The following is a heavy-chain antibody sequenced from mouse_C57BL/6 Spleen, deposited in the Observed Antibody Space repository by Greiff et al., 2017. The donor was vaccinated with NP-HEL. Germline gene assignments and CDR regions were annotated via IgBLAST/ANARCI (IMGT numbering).Heavy chain of an antibody. CDR3: ARSGGLRRFYYFDY. J-gene: IGHJ2*01. D-gene: IGHD2-4*01. CDR1: GYTFTSYW. V-gene: IGHV1-52*01. Sequence: QVQLQQPGAELVRPGSSVKLSCKASGYTFTSYWMHWVKQRPIQGLEWIGNIDPSDSETHYNQKFKDKATLTVDKSSSTAYMQLSSLTSEDSAVYYCARSGGLRRFYYFDYWGQGTTLTVAS. CDR2: IDPSDSET.